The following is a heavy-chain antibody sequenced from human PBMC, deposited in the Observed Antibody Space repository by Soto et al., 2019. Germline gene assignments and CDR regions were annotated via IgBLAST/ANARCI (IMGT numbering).Heavy chain of an antibody. V-gene: IGHV4-31*03. J-gene: IGHJ4*02. D-gene: IGHD3-3*01. CDR1: GGSISSGDYY. CDR2: IYYSGST. Sequence: SETLSLTCTVSGGSISSGDYYWSWIRQHPGKGLEWIGYIYYSGSTYYNPSLKSRVTISVDTSKNQFSLKLSSVTAADTAVYYCARYAGYYANFDYWGQGTLVTVSS. CDR3: ARYAGYYANFDY.